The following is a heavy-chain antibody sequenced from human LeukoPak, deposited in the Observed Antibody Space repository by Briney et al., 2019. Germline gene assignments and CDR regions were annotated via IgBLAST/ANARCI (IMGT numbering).Heavy chain of an antibody. J-gene: IGHJ4*02. D-gene: IGHD3-3*01. Sequence: HWASVKVSCKASGYTFTSYDINWERQATGQGLEWMGWMNPNSGNTGYAQKFQGRVTMTRNTSISTAYMELSSLRSEDTAVYYCARGTIFGVVIRRKGFCYWGQGTLVTVSS. V-gene: IGHV1-8*01. CDR1: GYTFTSYD. CDR3: ARGTIFGVVIRRKGFCY. CDR2: MNPNSGNT.